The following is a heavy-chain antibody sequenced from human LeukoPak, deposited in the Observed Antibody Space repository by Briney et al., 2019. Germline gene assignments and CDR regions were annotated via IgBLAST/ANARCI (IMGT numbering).Heavy chain of an antibody. CDR3: ARDQDGGKYYYESSGYSH. D-gene: IGHD3-22*01. CDR1: GFTFSSYG. V-gene: IGHV3-21*01. CDR2: ISSGGHI. Sequence: GESLRLSCAASGFTFSSYGLNWARQAPGRGLEWVSTISSGGHIYYEDSVKGRFTISRDNAKNSLYLQMNSQRAEDTAVYYCARDQDGGKYYYESSGYSHWGQGILVTVSS. J-gene: IGHJ4*02.